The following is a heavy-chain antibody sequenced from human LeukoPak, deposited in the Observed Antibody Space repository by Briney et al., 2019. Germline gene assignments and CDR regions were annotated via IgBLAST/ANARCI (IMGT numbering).Heavy chain of an antibody. D-gene: IGHD2-15*01. CDR3: AREPARDSCFDY. CDR2: ISSSGSTI. V-gene: IGHV3-48*03. CDR1: GFTFSSYE. Sequence: GGSLRLSCAASGFTFSSYEMNWVRQAPGKGLEWVSYISSSGSTIYYADSVKGRFTISRDNAKNSLYLQMNSLRAEDTAVYYCAREPARDSCFDYWGQGTLVTVSS. J-gene: IGHJ4*02.